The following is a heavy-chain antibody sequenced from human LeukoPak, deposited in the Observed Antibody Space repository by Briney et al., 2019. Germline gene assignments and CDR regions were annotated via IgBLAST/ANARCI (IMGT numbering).Heavy chain of an antibody. CDR1: GFTFSSYA. CDR3: ARDPSGGSSFYYYGMDV. CDR2: ISYDGSNK. Sequence: PGRSLRLSCAASGFTFSSYAMHWVRQAPGKGLEWVAVISYDGSNKHYADSVKGRFTISRDNSKNTLYLQMNSLRAEDTAVYYCARDPSGGSSFYYYGMDVWGQGTTVTVSS. V-gene: IGHV3-30-3*01. D-gene: IGHD6-6*01. J-gene: IGHJ6*02.